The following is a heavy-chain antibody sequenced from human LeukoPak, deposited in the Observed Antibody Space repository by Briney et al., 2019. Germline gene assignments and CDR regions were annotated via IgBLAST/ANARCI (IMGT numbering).Heavy chain of an antibody. Sequence: SETLSLTCSVSGGSISSSRSYWGWIRQPPGKGLEWIGYIYYSGSTNYNPSLKSRVTISVDTSKNQFSLKLSSVTAADTAVYYCARESLVHYYDSSGYYFAWGQGTLVTVSS. CDR2: IYYSGST. J-gene: IGHJ5*02. D-gene: IGHD3-22*01. V-gene: IGHV4-61*05. CDR1: GGSISSSRSY. CDR3: ARESLVHYYDSSGYYFA.